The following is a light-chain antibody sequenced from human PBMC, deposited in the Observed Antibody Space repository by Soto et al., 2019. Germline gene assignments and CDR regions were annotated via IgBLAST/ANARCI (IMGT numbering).Light chain of an antibody. J-gene: IGKJ4*01. CDR3: QQYGYSPGLA. CDR1: QSVSSNY. Sequence: EIVLTQSPGTLSLSPGERATLSCRASQSVSSNYLAWYQQKSGQAPRLLIYDATSRATDVPDRFSGSGSGTDCTLTISRLEPEDFAVDYCQQYGYSPGLAVGGGSKVEI. CDR2: DAT. V-gene: IGKV3-20*01.